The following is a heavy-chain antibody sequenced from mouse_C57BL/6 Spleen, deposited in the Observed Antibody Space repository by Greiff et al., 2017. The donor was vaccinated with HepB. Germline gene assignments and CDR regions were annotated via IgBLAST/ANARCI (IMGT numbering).Heavy chain of an antibody. CDR3: ARCLARGYAMDY. CDR1: GYTFTSYW. J-gene: IGHJ4*01. V-gene: IGHV1-72*01. CDR2: IDPNSGGT. Sequence: VKLMESGAELVKPGASVKLSCKASGYTFTSYWMHWVKQRPGRGLEWIGRIDPNSGGTKYNEKFKSKATLTVDKPSSTAYMQLSSLTSEDSAVYYCARCLARGYAMDYWGQGTSVTVSS.